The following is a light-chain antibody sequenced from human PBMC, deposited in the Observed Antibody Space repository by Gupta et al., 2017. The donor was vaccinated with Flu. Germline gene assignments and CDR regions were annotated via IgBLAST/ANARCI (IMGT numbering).Light chain of an antibody. Sequence: YELTQPPSVSVSPGQTATITCSGDELPTQYAYWYHQKAGQAPVLIIYHDNKRAAGTPERFSGSSSGTIVTLPISGVQAGDEADDYCQSSDTTGNSTVFGGGTKLTVL. CDR1: ELPTQY. V-gene: IGLV3-25*02. CDR3: QSSDTTGNSTV. J-gene: IGLJ2*01. CDR2: HDN.